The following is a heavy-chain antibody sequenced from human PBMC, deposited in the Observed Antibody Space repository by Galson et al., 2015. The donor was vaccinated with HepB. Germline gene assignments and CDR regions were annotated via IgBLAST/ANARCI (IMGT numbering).Heavy chain of an antibody. CDR3: AKEGGLWDGGNSVGGGY. Sequence: SLRLSCAASGFTFSSYAMSWVRQAPGKGLEWVSAISGSGGSTYYADSVKGRFTISRDNSKNTLYLQMNSLRAEDTAVYYCAKEGGLWDGGNSVGGGYWGQGTLVTVSS. CDR2: ISGSGGST. J-gene: IGHJ4*02. D-gene: IGHD4-23*01. CDR1: GFTFSSYA. V-gene: IGHV3-23*01.